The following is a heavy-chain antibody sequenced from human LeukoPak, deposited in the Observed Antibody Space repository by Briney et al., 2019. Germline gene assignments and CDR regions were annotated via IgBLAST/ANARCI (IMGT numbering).Heavy chain of an antibody. V-gene: IGHV4-59*08. D-gene: IGHD5-24*01. Sequence: SETLSLTCTVSGGSISSYYWSWIRQPPGKGLEWIGYIYYSGSTNYNPSLKSRVTISVDTSKNQFSLKLNSVTAADTAVYYCATLKDGYGAVDYWGQGTLVTVSS. CDR2: IYYSGST. CDR3: ATLKDGYGAVDY. J-gene: IGHJ4*02. CDR1: GGSISSYY.